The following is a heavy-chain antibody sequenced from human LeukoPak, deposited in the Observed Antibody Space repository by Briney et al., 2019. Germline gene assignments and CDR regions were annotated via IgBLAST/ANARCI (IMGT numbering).Heavy chain of an antibody. J-gene: IGHJ4*02. CDR1: GFTFSSYS. CDR2: ISSSGSTI. D-gene: IGHD3-10*01. V-gene: IGHV3-48*04. Sequence: GGSLRLSCAASGFTFSSYSMNWVRQAPGKGLEWVSYISSSGSTIYYADSVKGRFTISRDNAKNSLYLQMNSLRAEDTVVYYCARRSLWFGELWDYWGQGTLVTVSS. CDR3: ARRSLWFGELWDY.